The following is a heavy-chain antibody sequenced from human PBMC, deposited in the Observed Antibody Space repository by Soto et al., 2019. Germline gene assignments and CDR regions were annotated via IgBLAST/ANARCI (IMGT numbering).Heavy chain of an antibody. V-gene: IGHV1-18*01. J-gene: IGHJ3*02. CDR2: ISAYNGNT. Sequence: ASVKVSCKASGYTFTSYGISWVRQAPGQGLEWMGWISAYNGNTNYAQKLPGRVTMTTDTSTSTAYMELRSLRSDDTAVYYCARDMVTMIVVVTLGAFDIWGHGTMVTVSS. CDR3: ARDMVTMIVVVTLGAFDI. CDR1: GYTFTSYG. D-gene: IGHD3-22*01.